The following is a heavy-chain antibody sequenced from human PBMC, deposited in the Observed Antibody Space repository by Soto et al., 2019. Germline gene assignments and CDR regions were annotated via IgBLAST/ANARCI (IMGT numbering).Heavy chain of an antibody. V-gene: IGHV4-59*01. J-gene: IGHJ3*02. CDR2: IYYSGST. CDR3: ARDGVHYDILTGYYLSAFDI. Sequence: QVQLQESGPGLVKPSETLSLTCTVSGGSISSYYWSWIRQPPGKGLEWIGYIYYSGSTNYNPSLKSRVTISLDTSKNQFSLKLSSVTAADTAVYYCARDGVHYDILTGYYLSAFDIWGQGTMVTVSS. CDR1: GGSISSYY. D-gene: IGHD3-9*01.